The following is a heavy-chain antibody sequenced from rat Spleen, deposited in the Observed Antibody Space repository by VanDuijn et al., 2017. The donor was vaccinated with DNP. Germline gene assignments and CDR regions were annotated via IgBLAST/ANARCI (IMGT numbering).Heavy chain of an antibody. V-gene: IGHV5S10*01. CDR2: ISYEGSST. Sequence: EVQLVESGGGLVQPGRSLKLSCAASGFNLKDYWMGWVRQAPKKGLEWVASISYEGSSTYYGDSVKGRFTISRDNAKNTQYLQMDSLRSEDTATYYCATNKNYYSDYWGQGVMVTVSS. CDR1: GFNLKDYW. D-gene: IGHD1-5*01. J-gene: IGHJ2*01. CDR3: ATNKNYYSDY.